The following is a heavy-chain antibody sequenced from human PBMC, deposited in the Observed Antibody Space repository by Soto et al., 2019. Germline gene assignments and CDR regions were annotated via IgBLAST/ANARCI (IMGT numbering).Heavy chain of an antibody. D-gene: IGHD6-25*01. CDR3: ASRQRLADLAY. J-gene: IGHJ4*02. CDR2: MYYNGNT. V-gene: IGHV4-31*03. Sequence: SETLSLTCTVSGASISSGGYYWTWIRQHPAKGLEWIGFMYYNGNTNYNPSLKSRVTISAGTSQNQFSLKLSSVTAADTAVYFCASRQRLADLAYCGQGTLVTVSS. CDR1: GASISSGGYY.